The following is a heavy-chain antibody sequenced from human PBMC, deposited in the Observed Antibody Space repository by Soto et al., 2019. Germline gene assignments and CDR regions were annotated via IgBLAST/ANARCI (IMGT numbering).Heavy chain of an antibody. CDR1: GFTFSSYA. J-gene: IGHJ4*02. Sequence: GGSLRLSCAASGFTFSSYAMSWVRQAPGKGLEWVSAISGSGGSTYYADSVKGRFTISRDNSKNTLYLQMNSLRAEDTAVYYCAKDGGVGATWDLKYFDYWGQGTLVTVSS. D-gene: IGHD1-26*01. CDR2: ISGSGGST. V-gene: IGHV3-23*01. CDR3: AKDGGVGATWDLKYFDY.